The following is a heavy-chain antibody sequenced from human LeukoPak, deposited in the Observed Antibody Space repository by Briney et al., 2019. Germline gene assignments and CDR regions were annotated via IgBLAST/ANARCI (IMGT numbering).Heavy chain of an antibody. CDR2: IYSGGTT. J-gene: IGHJ4*02. CDR3: ARDTNRIVGASDY. Sequence: GGSLRLSCAASGFTVSSNYMSWVRQAPGEGLEWVSVIYSGGTTYYADSVKGRFTISRDNAKNSLYLQMNSLRAEDTAVYYCARDTNRIVGASDYWGQGTLVTVSS. V-gene: IGHV3-53*01. CDR1: GFTVSSNY. D-gene: IGHD1-26*01.